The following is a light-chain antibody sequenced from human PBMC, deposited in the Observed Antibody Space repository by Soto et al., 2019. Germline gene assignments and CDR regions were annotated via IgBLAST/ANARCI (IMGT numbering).Light chain of an antibody. CDR3: QQYYNIPIT. V-gene: IGKV4-1*01. J-gene: IGKJ5*01. Sequence: DIVMTQSPDSLAVSLGERATINCKSSQSVLYSSNNKNYLAWYQQKLGQPPKLLIYWASTRESGVPDRFRGSGSGTDFTLTISSLQAEDVAVYYCQQYYNIPITFGQGTRLEIK. CDR1: QSVLYSSNNKNY. CDR2: WAS.